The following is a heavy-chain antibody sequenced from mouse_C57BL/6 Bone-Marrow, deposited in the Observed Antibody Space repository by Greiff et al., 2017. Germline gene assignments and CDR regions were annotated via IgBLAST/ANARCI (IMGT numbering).Heavy chain of an antibody. J-gene: IGHJ3*01. Sequence: EVKLMESGGGLVKPGGSLKLSCAASGFTFSSYAMSWVRQTPEKRLEWVATISDGGSYTYYPDNVKGRFTISRDNAKNNLYLQMSHLKSEDTAMYYCARDRGLYWGQGTLVTVSA. CDR2: ISDGGSYT. CDR1: GFTFSSYA. CDR3: ARDRGLY. V-gene: IGHV5-4*01. D-gene: IGHD3-3*01.